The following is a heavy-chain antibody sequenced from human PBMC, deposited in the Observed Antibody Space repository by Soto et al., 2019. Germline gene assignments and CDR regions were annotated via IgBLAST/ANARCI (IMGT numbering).Heavy chain of an antibody. CDR2: INHSGST. Sequence: QVQLQQWGAGLLKPSETLSLTCAVYGGSFSGYYWSWIRQPPGKGLEWIGEINHSGSTNYNPSLNSRVTISVDTAKNQFSLKLSSVTAADTAVYYCARGFGRRSYYFDYWGQGTLVTVSS. CDR1: GGSFSGYY. J-gene: IGHJ4*02. V-gene: IGHV4-34*01. CDR3: ARGFGRRSYYFDY. D-gene: IGHD3-10*01.